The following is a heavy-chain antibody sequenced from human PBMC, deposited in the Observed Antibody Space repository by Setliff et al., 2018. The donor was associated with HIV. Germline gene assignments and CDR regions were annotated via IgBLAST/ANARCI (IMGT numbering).Heavy chain of an antibody. V-gene: IGHV1-18*04. Sequence: ASVKVSCKASGYTFPSFYVHWVRQAPGQGLEWMGWISAYNGNTNYAQKLQGRVTMTTDTSTSTAYMELRSLRSDDTAVYYCAREVGGPNWFDPWGQGTLVTVSS. J-gene: IGHJ5*02. CDR2: ISAYNGNT. CDR1: GYTFPSFY. CDR3: AREVGGPNWFDP. D-gene: IGHD1-26*01.